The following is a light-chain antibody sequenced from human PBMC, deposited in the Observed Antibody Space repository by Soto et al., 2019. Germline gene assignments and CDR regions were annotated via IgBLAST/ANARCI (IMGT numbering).Light chain of an antibody. J-gene: IGKJ2*03. CDR3: QQYGSAPYS. Sequence: EVVLTQSPGTLSLSPGERATLSCRASPSVSLNYLAWYQQKPGQTPRLLIYGASSRATGIPDRFSGSGSGTDFTLTIGRLEPEDFAVYYCQQYGSAPYSFGQGTKLEIK. V-gene: IGKV3-20*01. CDR1: PSVSLNY. CDR2: GAS.